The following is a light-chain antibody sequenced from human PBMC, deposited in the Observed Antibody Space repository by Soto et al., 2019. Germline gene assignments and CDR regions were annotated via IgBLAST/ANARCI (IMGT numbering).Light chain of an antibody. CDR2: AAS. Sequence: EIQMTQYPSSLSASVGDRVTITCRASQSNSRYLNWYQKKPGKAHKLLIYAASNLQSWVPSRLSGSGSGTDFTLTIRSLQTQEFATNYCQQSYRTPITFGQGTRLQIK. CDR3: QQSYRTPIT. V-gene: IGKV1-39*01. CDR1: QSNSRY. J-gene: IGKJ5*01.